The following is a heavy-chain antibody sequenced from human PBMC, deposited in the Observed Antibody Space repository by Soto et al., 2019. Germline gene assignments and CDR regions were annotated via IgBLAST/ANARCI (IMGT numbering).Heavy chain of an antibody. Sequence: SETLSLTCTVSGDSIKNYYWSWIRQPPGKGLEWIGYIYHSGSTSYNPSLKSRVTISLDTSKHQFSLKLSSVTAADTAVYYCARRKLELRHYYGMDVWGQGTTVTVSS. CDR3: ARRKLELRHYYGMDV. V-gene: IGHV4-59*08. CDR1: GDSIKNYY. CDR2: IYHSGST. J-gene: IGHJ6*02. D-gene: IGHD1-7*01.